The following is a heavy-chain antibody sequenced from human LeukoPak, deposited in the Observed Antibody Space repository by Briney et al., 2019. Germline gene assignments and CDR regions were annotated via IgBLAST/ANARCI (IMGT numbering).Heavy chain of an antibody. CDR1: GFTFSGYS. Sequence: PGGSLRLSCAVSGFTFSGYSMSWVRQAPGKGPEWVSTISGSGDATYYADSVKGRFTISRDNSKNTLYLQMNSLRAEDTAVYYCAREGTVTTLGDAFDIWGQGTMVTVSS. V-gene: IGHV3-23*01. CDR2: ISGSGDAT. CDR3: AREGTVTTLGDAFDI. D-gene: IGHD4-17*01. J-gene: IGHJ3*02.